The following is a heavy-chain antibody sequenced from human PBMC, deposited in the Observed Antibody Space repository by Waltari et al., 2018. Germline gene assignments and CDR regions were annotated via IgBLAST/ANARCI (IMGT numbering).Heavy chain of an antibody. V-gene: IGHV4-34*01. CDR2: IKHSGST. D-gene: IGHD3-22*01. J-gene: IGHJ6*02. CDR1: GGSFSGYY. CDR3: ARVGHYYDSSGYRLLYYYYGMDV. Sequence: QVQLQQWGAGLLKPSETLSLTCAVYGGSFSGYYWSWIRQPPGKGLEWIGEIKHSGSTNYNPSLKRRVTISVDTSKNQLSLKLSSVTAADTAVYYWARVGHYYDSSGYRLLYYYYGMDVWGQGTTVTVSS.